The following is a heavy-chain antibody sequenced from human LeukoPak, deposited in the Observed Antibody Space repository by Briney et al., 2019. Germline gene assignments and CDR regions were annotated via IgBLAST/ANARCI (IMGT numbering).Heavy chain of an antibody. J-gene: IGHJ4*02. V-gene: IGHV4-39*01. CDR3: ARLYYDSSGYYQICYFDY. CDR2: IYYSGST. Sequence: SETLSLTCTVSGGSLSSSSYYWGWIRQPPGKGLEWIGSIYYSGSTYYNPSLKSRVTISVDTSKNQFSLNLSSVTAADTAVYYCARLYYDSSGYYQICYFDYWGQGTLVTVSS. CDR1: GGSLSSSSYY. D-gene: IGHD3-22*01.